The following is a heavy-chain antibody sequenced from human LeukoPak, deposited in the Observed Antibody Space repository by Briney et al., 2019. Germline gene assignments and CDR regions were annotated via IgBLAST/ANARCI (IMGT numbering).Heavy chain of an antibody. D-gene: IGHD2-15*01. CDR2: IKQDGSEK. Sequence: GGSLRLSCAASGFTFSSYWMRWVRQAPGKGLEWVANIKQDGSEKYYVDSVKGRFTISRDNAKNSLYLQMNSLRAEDTAVYYCARAPRMGRYYYGMDVWGQGTTVTVSS. CDR3: ARAPRMGRYYYGMDV. V-gene: IGHV3-7*01. J-gene: IGHJ6*02. CDR1: GFTFSSYW.